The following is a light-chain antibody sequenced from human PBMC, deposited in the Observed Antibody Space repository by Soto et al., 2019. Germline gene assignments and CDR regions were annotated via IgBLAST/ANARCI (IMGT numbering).Light chain of an antibody. J-gene: IGLJ2*01. CDR3: SSYTTIGTLI. CDR1: SSDVGGYNY. CDR2: EVS. Sequence: QSALTQPASVSGSPGQSITISCTGSSSDVGGYNYVSWYQQHPGKAPKLMIYEVSNRPSGISNRFSGSKSGNTASLTLSGLQAEDEADYYCSSYTTIGTLIFGGGTKLTVL. V-gene: IGLV2-14*01.